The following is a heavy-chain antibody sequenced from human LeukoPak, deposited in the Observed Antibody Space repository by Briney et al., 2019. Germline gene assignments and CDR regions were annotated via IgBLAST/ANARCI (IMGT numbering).Heavy chain of an antibody. CDR2: ISSSSSTI. CDR1: GFTFSSYS. Sequence: GGSLRLSCAASGFTFSSYSMNWVRQAPGKGLEWVSYISSSSSTIYYADSVKGRFTISRDNAKNSLYLQMNSLRAEDTAVYYCARDAPKYAAGPVDYWGQGTLVTVSS. J-gene: IGHJ4*02. D-gene: IGHD2-2*01. V-gene: IGHV3-48*01. CDR3: ARDAPKYAAGPVDY.